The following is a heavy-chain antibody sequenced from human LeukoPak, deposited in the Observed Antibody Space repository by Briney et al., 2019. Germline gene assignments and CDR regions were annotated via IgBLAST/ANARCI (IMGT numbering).Heavy chain of an antibody. CDR1: GGSISSSSYY. V-gene: IGHV4-39*07. Sequence: SETLSLTCTVSGGSISSSSYYWGWIRQPPGKGREWIGSIYYSGSTYYNPSLKSRVTISVDTSKNQFSLKLSSVTAADTAVYYCARNPYYYDSSGLIDYWGQGTLVTVSS. D-gene: IGHD3-22*01. CDR2: IYYSGST. J-gene: IGHJ4*02. CDR3: ARNPYYYDSSGLIDY.